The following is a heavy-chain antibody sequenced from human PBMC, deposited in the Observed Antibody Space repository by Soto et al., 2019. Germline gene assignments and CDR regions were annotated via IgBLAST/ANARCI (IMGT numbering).Heavy chain of an antibody. V-gene: IGHV4-61*01. CDR2: IYYSGST. Sequence: PSETLSLTCTVSGGSISSSSYYWSWIRQPPGKGLEWIGYIYYSGSTNYNPSLKGRVSMSLDTSKNQFSLKLISVTAADTAFYYCARADDYKSSWFDPWGQGTLVTVSS. CDR3: ARADDYKSSWFDP. D-gene: IGHD4-4*01. CDR1: GGSISSSSYY. J-gene: IGHJ5*02.